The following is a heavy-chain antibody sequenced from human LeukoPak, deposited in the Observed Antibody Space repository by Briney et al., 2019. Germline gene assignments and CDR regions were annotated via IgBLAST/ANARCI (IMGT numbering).Heavy chain of an antibody. Sequence: ASVKVSCKASGYTSTSYDINWVRQATGQGLEWMGWMNPNSGNTGYAQKFQGRVTMTRNTSISTAYMELSSLRSEDTAVYYCARAVRPRISGSYYSFDYWGQGTLVTVSS. J-gene: IGHJ4*02. CDR2: MNPNSGNT. V-gene: IGHV1-8*01. D-gene: IGHD1-26*01. CDR3: ARAVRPRISGSYYSFDY. CDR1: GYTSTSYD.